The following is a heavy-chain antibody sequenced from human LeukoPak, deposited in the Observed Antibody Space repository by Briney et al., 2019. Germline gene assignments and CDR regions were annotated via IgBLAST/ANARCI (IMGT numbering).Heavy chain of an antibody. CDR3: ARLSTSRPVGWFDP. CDR2: IYHSGST. V-gene: IGHV4-38-2*01. Sequence: SETLSLTCAVSGYSISSGYYWGWIRQPPGKGLEWIGSIYHSGSTYYNPSLKSRVTIPVDTSKNQFSLKLSSVTAADTAVYYCARLSTSRPVGWFDPWGQGTLVTVSS. CDR1: GYSISSGYY. J-gene: IGHJ5*02. D-gene: IGHD2-2*01.